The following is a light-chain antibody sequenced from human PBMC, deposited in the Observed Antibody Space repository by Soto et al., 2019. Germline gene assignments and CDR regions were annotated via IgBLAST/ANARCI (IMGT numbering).Light chain of an antibody. CDR2: AAS. CDR1: QGIYSW. Sequence: DIQMTQSPSSVSTSVGDRVTITCRASQGIYSWIAWYQQKPGRAPKLLIYAASSLQSGVPVRFSGSGSGTDFILTISSVHPEDVATYYCQQLNSFPLTFGQGTRLEIK. J-gene: IGKJ5*01. CDR3: QQLNSFPLT. V-gene: IGKV1-12*01.